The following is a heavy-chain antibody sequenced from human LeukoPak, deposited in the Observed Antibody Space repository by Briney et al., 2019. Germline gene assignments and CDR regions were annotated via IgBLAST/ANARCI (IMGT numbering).Heavy chain of an antibody. CDR1: GGSFSGYY. V-gene: IGHV4-34*01. D-gene: IGHD3-10*01. J-gene: IGHJ5*02. Sequence: PSETLSLTCAVYGGSFSGYYWSWIRQPPGKGLEWIGQINHSGSTNYNPSLKSRVTISVDTSKNQFSLKLSSVTAADTAVYYCARRYKYYYGSGSPDNWFDPWGQGTLVTVSS. CDR2: INHSGST. CDR3: ARRYKYYYGSGSPDNWFDP.